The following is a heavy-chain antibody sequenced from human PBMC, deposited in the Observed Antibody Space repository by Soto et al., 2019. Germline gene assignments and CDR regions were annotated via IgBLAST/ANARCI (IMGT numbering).Heavy chain of an antibody. J-gene: IGHJ4*02. CDR2: MNPNNGNT. CDR3: ARGPHPYFNDY. Sequence: ASVKVSCKASGYTFTSYAMHWVRQATGQGLEWMGWMNPNNGNTGYAQKFQGRVTMTRNTSISTAYMELSSLRSEDTAVYYCARGPHPYFNDYWGQGTLVTVSS. V-gene: IGHV1-8*02. CDR1: GYTFTSYA. D-gene: IGHD2-8*01.